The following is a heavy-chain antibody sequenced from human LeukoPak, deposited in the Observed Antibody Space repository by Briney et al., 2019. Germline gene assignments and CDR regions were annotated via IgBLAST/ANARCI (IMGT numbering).Heavy chain of an antibody. Sequence: SETLSLTCTVSGGSISSYYWSWIRQPPGKGLECIGYIYNSGGTNYNPSLKSRVSISVDTSKNQFSLKLSSVTAADTAVYYCARSAIDAFDIWGQGTMVTVSS. D-gene: IGHD6-25*01. V-gene: IGHV4-59*08. CDR3: ARSAIDAFDI. CDR2: IYNSGGT. J-gene: IGHJ3*02. CDR1: GGSISSYY.